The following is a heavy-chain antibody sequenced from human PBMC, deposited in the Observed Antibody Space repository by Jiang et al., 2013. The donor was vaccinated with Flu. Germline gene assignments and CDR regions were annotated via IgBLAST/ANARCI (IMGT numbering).Heavy chain of an antibody. CDR2: TT. V-gene: IGHV3-49*02. J-gene: IGHJ4*02. CDR3: TRDLVRDIIMIPATYFDS. D-gene: IGHD2-2*01. Sequence: TTEYAASVKGQITISRDDSKNIAYLQMSSLRTEDTAVYYCTRDLVRDIIMIPATYFDSWGQGTLVTVSS.